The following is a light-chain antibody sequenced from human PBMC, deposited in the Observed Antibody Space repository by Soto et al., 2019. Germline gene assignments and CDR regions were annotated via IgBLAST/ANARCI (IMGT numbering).Light chain of an antibody. CDR3: QQFDILPMYT. CDR1: LDISKF. CDR2: DAS. J-gene: IGKJ2*01. Sequence: DIQLTQSPSSLSASVGDRVTITCQASLDISKFLNWYQQKPGRAPKLLIYDASNLERGVSSRFSGSGSGTNFSFTISSLQPEDAATYYCQQFDILPMYTFGQGTKVEIK. V-gene: IGKV1-33*01.